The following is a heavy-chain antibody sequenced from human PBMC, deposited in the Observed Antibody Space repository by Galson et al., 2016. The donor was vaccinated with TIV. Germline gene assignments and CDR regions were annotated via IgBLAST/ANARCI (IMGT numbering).Heavy chain of an antibody. J-gene: IGHJ6*02. V-gene: IGHV1-69*02. CDR1: GGTFHRYT. Sequence: SVKVSCKASGGTFHRYTISWVRQAPGQGLEWMGRIVPILGMTNSAEKFQGRVTITADRSTSTADMELRSLRSQATAVYYSHVVITSGASYGLDVWGQGTTVTVSS. CDR3: HVVITSGASYGLDV. CDR2: IVPILGMT. D-gene: IGHD3-22*01.